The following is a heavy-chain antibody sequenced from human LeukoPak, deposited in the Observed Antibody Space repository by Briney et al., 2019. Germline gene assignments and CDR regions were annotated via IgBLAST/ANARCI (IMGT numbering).Heavy chain of an antibody. V-gene: IGHV1-2*02. CDR2: INPNSGGT. CDR1: GYTFTGYY. Sequence: ASVKVSCKASGYTFTGYYMHWVRQAPGQGLEWMGWINPNSGGTNYAQKFQGRVTMTRDTSISTAYMELSRLRSDDTAVYYCARAYYDFWSGLPVDYWGQGILVTVSS. J-gene: IGHJ4*02. CDR3: ARAYYDFWSGLPVDY. D-gene: IGHD3-3*01.